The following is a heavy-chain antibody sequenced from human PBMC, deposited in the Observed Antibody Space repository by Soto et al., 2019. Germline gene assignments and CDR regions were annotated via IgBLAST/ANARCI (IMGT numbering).Heavy chain of an antibody. CDR2: INHSGNT. Sequence: QVQLQQWGAGLLKPSETLSLTCAVYGKSLSGYYWSWIRQPPGKALEWIGEINHSGNTNYNPSLKSRGTISVDTSKNQLFLNLSSVTAADTAMYYCARHHVRGRTIAGAVEFWGQGTLVTVSS. CDR1: GKSLSGYY. CDR3: ARHHVRGRTIAGAVEF. D-gene: IGHD1-26*01. V-gene: IGHV4-34*01. J-gene: IGHJ4*02.